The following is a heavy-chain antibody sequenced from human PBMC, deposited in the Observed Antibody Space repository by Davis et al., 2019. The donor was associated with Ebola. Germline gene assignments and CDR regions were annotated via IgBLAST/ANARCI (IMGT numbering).Heavy chain of an antibody. CDR2: INHSGST. V-gene: IGHV4-34*01. CDR1: GGSFSGYY. J-gene: IGHJ6*02. Sequence: SQTLSLTCAVYGGSFSGYYWSWIRQPPGKGLEWIGEINHSGSTNYNPSLKSRVTISVDTSKNQFSLKLSSVTAADTAVYYCARLRQLVPYYYYGMDVWGQGTTVTVSS. CDR3: ARLRQLVPYYYYGMDV. D-gene: IGHD6-6*01.